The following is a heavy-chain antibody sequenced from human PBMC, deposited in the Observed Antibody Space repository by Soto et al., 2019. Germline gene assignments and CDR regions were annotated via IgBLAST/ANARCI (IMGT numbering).Heavy chain of an antibody. Sequence: GWSLRLSCLGSVFTFSNYSINWVRQAPGKGLEWVSSISSRSDIYYADSVKGRFTISRDNAKNSVSLQMNSLRAEDTAVYYCAREYTAWPLAYGLDVWGQGTTVTVSS. CDR2: ISSRSDI. J-gene: IGHJ6*02. D-gene: IGHD2-2*02. V-gene: IGHV3-21*01. CDR3: AREYTAWPLAYGLDV. CDR1: VFTFSNYS.